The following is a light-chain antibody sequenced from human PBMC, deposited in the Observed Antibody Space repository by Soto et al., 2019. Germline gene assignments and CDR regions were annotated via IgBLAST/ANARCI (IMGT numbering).Light chain of an antibody. CDR1: QPPRTF. CDR3: QQPPYT. CDR2: VTS. V-gene: IGKV1-39*01. J-gene: IGKJ2*01. Sequence: DIQMTQSPSSLSASVGDRVTITCRAGQPPRTFLNWYKQKPGKAPKLLIYVTSPLQIGVPSRFSGRDSGADFTLTINNLQPEDFATYYCQQPPYTFGPGTKVEIK.